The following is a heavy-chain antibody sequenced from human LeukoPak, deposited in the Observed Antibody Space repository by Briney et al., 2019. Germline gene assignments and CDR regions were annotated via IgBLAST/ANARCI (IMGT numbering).Heavy chain of an antibody. D-gene: IGHD3-3*01. V-gene: IGHV1-2*02. CDR3: ARGRRFLEWFLKNWFDP. Sequence: ASVKVSCKASGYTFTGYYMHWVRQAPGQGLEWMGWINPNSGGTNYAQKFKGRVTMTRDTSISTAYMELSRLRSDDTAVYYCARGRRFLEWFLKNWFDPWGQGTLVTVSS. J-gene: IGHJ5*02. CDR2: INPNSGGT. CDR1: GYTFTGYY.